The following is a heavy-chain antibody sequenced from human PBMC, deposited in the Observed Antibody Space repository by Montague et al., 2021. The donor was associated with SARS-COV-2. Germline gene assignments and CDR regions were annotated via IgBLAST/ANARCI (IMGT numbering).Heavy chain of an antibody. CDR2: INQSGST. J-gene: IGHJ4*02. D-gene: IGHD3-10*01. CDR1: GGSFSGFQ. Sequence: SETLSLTCALYGGSFSGFQWSWIRQSPGKGLEWIGEINQSGSTNYNVSLKSRLTMSLDTSKNQVSLKLNSVTAADTAVYYCATSSSRSYYVGLDYWGQGTLVTVTS. CDR3: ATSSSRSYYVGLDY. V-gene: IGHV4-34*01.